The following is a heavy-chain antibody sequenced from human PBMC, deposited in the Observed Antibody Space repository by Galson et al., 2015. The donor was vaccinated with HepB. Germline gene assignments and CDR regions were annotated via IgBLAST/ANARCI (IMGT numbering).Heavy chain of an antibody. CDR2: IIPIFGTA. V-gene: IGHV1-69*13. CDR1: GYTFTSYG. CDR3: ARGSYYYDSSGYYSEYYFDY. D-gene: IGHD3-22*01. J-gene: IGHJ4*02. Sequence: SVKVSCKASGYTFTSYGISWVRQAPGQGLEWMGGIIPIFGTANYAQKFQGRVTITADESTSTAYMELSSLRSEDTAVYYCARGSYYYDSSGYYSEYYFDYWGQGTLVTVSS.